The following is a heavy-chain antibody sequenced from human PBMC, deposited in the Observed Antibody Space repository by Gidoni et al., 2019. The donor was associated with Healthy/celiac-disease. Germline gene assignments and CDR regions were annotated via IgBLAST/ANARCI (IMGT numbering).Heavy chain of an antibody. J-gene: IGHJ3*02. V-gene: IGHV3-21*01. CDR2: ISSSSSYI. CDR1: GFTFSSYS. CDR3: ARARYCSGGSCYSGAFDI. D-gene: IGHD2-15*01. Sequence: EVQLVESGGGLVTPGGSLSLSCAASGFTFSSYSINWVRQAPGKGLEWVSSISSSSSYIYYADSVKGRFTISRDNAKNPLYLQMNSLRAEDTAVYYCARARYCSGGSCYSGAFDIWGQGTMVTVSS.